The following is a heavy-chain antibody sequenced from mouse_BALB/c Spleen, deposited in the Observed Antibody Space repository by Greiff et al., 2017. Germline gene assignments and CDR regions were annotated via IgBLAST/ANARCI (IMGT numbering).Heavy chain of an antibody. Sequence: VQLQQSGPELVKPGASVKISCKASGYSFTGYYMHWVKQSHVKSLEWIGRINPYNGATSYNQNFKDKASLTVDKSSSTAYMELHSLTSEDSAVYYCAREDSSCHEDYWGQGTTLTVSS. CDR2: INPYNGAT. CDR3: AREDSSCHEDY. CDR1: GYSFTGYY. J-gene: IGHJ2*01. V-gene: IGHV1-31*01. D-gene: IGHD3-2*01.